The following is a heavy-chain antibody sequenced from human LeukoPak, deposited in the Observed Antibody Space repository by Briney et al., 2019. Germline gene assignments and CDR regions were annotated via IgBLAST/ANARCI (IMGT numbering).Heavy chain of an antibody. D-gene: IGHD1-26*01. CDR2: INHSGST. V-gene: IGHV4-34*01. CDR3: ASSVGATRPFDY. Sequence: PSETLSLTCAVYGGSFSGHYWSWIRQPPGKGLEWIGEINHSGSTNYNPSLKSRVTISVDTSKNQFSLKLSSVTAADTAVYYCASSVGATRPFDYWGQGTLVTVSS. J-gene: IGHJ4*02. CDR1: GGSFSGHY.